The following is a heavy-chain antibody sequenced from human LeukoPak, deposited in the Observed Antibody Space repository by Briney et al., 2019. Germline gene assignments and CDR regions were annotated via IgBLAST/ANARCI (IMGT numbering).Heavy chain of an antibody. J-gene: IGHJ5*02. V-gene: IGHV4-31*03. CDR2: IYYSGGT. D-gene: IGHD2-2*01. CDR1: GGSISSGGYY. Sequence: PSQTLSLTCTVSGGSISSGGYYWSWIRQHPGKGLEWIGYIYYSGGTYYNPSLKSRVTISVDTSKNQFSLKLSSVTAADTAVYYCAREQDHQLLSGRWFDPWGQGTLVTVSS. CDR3: AREQDHQLLSGRWFDP.